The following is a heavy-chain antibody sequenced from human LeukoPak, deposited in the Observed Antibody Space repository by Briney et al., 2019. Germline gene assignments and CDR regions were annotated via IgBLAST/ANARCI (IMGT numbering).Heavy chain of an antibody. Sequence: EASVKVSFKASGYTFTSYGISWVRQAPGQGLEWMGIINPSGGSTSYPQKFQGRVTMTRDTSTSTVYMELSSLRSEDTAVYYCACVVRGAFDIWGQGTLVTVSS. V-gene: IGHV1-46*03. J-gene: IGHJ3*02. CDR2: INPSGGST. D-gene: IGHD2-21*01. CDR1: GYTFTSYG. CDR3: ACVVRGAFDI.